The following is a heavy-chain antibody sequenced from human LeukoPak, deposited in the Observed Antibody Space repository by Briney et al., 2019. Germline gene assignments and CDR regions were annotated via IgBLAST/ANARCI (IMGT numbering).Heavy chain of an antibody. Sequence: GASVKVSCKTSGYTFTGYYMHWVRQAPGQGLEWMGWINPNSGGTNYAQKFQGRVTMTRDTSISTAYMELSRLRSDDTAVYYCAREIIVVVPAAMFNDYYYYMDVWGKGTTITISS. CDR2: INPNSGGT. J-gene: IGHJ6*03. D-gene: IGHD2-2*01. CDR1: GYTFTGYY. V-gene: IGHV1-2*02. CDR3: AREIIVVVPAAMFNDYYYYMDV.